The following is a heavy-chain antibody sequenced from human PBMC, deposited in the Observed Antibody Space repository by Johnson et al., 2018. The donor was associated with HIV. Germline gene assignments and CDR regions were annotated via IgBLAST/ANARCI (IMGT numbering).Heavy chain of an antibody. V-gene: IGHV3-11*04. CDR2: ISSSGSAI. J-gene: IGHJ3*01. Sequence: QVQLVESGGGLVKPGGSLRLSCTASGFTFSDYYMNWIRQAPGKGLEWVSYISSSGSAIYYAGSVKGRFTISRDNAKNSLFLQMNSLRAEDTAVYYCAGGGWELPGREAFDFWGQGTMVTVSS. CDR3: AGGGWELPGREAFDF. D-gene: IGHD1-26*01. CDR1: GFTFSDYY.